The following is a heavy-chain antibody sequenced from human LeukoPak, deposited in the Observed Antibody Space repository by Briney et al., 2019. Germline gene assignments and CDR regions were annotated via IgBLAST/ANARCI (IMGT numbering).Heavy chain of an antibody. CDR2: IYPSGST. J-gene: IGHJ4*02. CDR3: ARDRSGYSEYYFDY. V-gene: IGHV4-4*07. D-gene: IGHD5-12*01. Sequence: SETLSLTCTVSGGSTNTYFWSWIRQPAEKGLEWIGRIYPSGSTYYNPSLKSRVTISIDKSKNQFSLRLTSVTAADTAVYYCARDRSGYSEYYFDYWGQESLVTVSS. CDR1: GGSTNTYF.